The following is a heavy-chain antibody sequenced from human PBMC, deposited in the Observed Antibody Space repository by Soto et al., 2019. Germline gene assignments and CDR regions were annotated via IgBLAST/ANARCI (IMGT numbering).Heavy chain of an antibody. V-gene: IGHV3-30*18. CDR3: AKDGGEKYYYDSSGYYYYYYYGMDV. CDR1: GFTFSSYG. J-gene: IGHJ6*02. Sequence: SLRLSCAAXGFTFSSYGMHWVRQAPGKGLEWVAVISYDGSNKYYADSVKGRFTISRDNSKNTLYLQMNSLRAEDTAVYYCAKDGGEKYYYDSSGYYYYYYYGMDVWGQGTTVTVSS. D-gene: IGHD3-22*01. CDR2: ISYDGSNK.